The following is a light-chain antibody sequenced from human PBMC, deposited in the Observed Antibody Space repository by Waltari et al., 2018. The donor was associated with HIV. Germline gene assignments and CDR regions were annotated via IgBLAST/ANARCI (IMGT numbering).Light chain of an antibody. V-gene: IGLV2-11*01. CDR1: SSDLGGYNY. CDR3: CSYAGSYTFYV. Sequence: QSALTQPRSVSGSPGQSVTISCTGTSSDLGGYNYVSWYQQHPGKAPKLMIYDVSKRPSGVPDRFSGSKSGNTASLTISGLQAEDEADYYCCSYAGSYTFYVFGTGTKVTVL. J-gene: IGLJ1*01. CDR2: DVS.